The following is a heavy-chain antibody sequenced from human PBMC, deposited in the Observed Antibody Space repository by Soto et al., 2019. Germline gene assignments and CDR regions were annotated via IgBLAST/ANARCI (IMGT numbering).Heavy chain of an antibody. D-gene: IGHD3-22*01. CDR3: AREYYDSSGSPVYFDY. CDR1: GYTFTGYY. V-gene: IGHV1-2*04. J-gene: IGHJ4*02. Sequence: VASVKVSCKASGYTFTGYYMHWVRQAPGQGLEWMGWINPNSGGTNYAQKFQGWVTMTRDTSISTAYMELSRLRSDDTAVYYCAREYYDSSGSPVYFDYWGQGPLVTVSS. CDR2: INPNSGGT.